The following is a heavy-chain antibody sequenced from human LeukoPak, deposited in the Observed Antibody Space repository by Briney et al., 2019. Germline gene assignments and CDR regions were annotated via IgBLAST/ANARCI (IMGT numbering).Heavy chain of an antibody. J-gene: IGHJ4*02. V-gene: IGHV4-30-4*01. Sequence: SETLSLTRTVSGGSISSGDYYWSWIRQPPGKGLEWIGYIYYSGSTYYNPSLKSRVTISVDTSKNQFSLKLSSVTAADTAVYYCAGQSSSWYGSVDYWGQGTLVTVSS. D-gene: IGHD6-13*01. CDR3: AGQSSSWYGSVDY. CDR1: GGSISSGDYY. CDR2: IYYSGST.